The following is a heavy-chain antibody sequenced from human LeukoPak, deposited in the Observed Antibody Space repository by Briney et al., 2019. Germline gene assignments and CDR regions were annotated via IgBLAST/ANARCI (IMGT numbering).Heavy chain of an antibody. CDR2: IYYSGST. Sequence: SETLSLTCTVSGGSMNTYYWNWIRQPPGKGLEWIGNIYYSGSTNYNPSLKSRVTISVDTSKNQFSLRLSSVTAADTAVYYCARVTGYMTEDYFDYWGQGTLITVSS. D-gene: IGHD6-13*01. J-gene: IGHJ4*02. CDR3: ARVTGYMTEDYFDY. CDR1: GGSMNTYY. V-gene: IGHV4-59*01.